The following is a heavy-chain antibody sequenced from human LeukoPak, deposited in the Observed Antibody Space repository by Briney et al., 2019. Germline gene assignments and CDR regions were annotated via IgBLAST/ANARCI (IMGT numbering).Heavy chain of an antibody. CDR1: GFTFSNAW. D-gene: IGHD6-13*01. V-gene: IGHV3-15*01. CDR2: IKSKTDGGTT. CDR3: ARVAQAAAGLPFGY. Sequence: GGSLRLSCAASGFTFSNAWMSWVRQAPGKGLEWVGRIKSKTDGGTTDYAAPVKGRFTISRDNSKNTLYLQMNSLRAEDTAVYYCARVAQAAAGLPFGYWGQGTLVTVSS. J-gene: IGHJ4*02.